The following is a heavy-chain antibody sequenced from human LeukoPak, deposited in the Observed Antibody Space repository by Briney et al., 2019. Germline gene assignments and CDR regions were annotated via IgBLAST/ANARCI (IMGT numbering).Heavy chain of an antibody. V-gene: IGHV3-30*18. D-gene: IGHD3-10*01. CDR2: ISYDGSNK. Sequence: GGSLRLSCAASGFTFSSYGMHWVRQAPGKGLEWVAVISYDGSNKYYADSVKGRFTISRDNSKNTLYLQMNSLRAEDTAVYYCAKDLKGVRGVYYYHGMDVWGKGTTVTVSS. CDR3: AKDLKGVRGVYYYHGMDV. J-gene: IGHJ6*04. CDR1: GFTFSSYG.